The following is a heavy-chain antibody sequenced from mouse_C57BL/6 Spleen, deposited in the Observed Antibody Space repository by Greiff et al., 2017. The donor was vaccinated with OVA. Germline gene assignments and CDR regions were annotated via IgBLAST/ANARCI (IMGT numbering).Heavy chain of an antibody. CDR3: ERWGYDGYYVRFAY. D-gene: IGHD2-3*01. CDR1: GYAFTNYL. Sequence: QVQLQQSGAELVRPGTSVKVSCKASGYAFTNYLIEWVKQRPGQGLEWIGVINPGSGGTNYNEKFKGKATLTADKSSSTAYMQLSSLTSEDSAVYVGERWGYDGYYVRFAYWGQGTLVTVSA. J-gene: IGHJ3*01. CDR2: INPGSGGT. V-gene: IGHV1-54*01.